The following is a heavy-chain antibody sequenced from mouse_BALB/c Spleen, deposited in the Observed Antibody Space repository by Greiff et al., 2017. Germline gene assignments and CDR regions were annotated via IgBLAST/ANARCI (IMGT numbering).Heavy chain of an antibody. J-gene: IGHJ3*01. CDR2: ISYDGSN. CDR1: GYSITSGYY. V-gene: IGHV3-6*02. D-gene: IGHD2-10*02. CDR3: ARRGPLGYGNFAY. Sequence: VQLKESGPGLVKPSQSLSLTCSVTGYSITSGYYWNWIRQFPGNKLEWMGYISYDGSNNYNPSLKNRISITRDTSKNQFFLKLNSVTTEDTATYYCARRGPLGYGNFAYWGQGTLVTVSA.